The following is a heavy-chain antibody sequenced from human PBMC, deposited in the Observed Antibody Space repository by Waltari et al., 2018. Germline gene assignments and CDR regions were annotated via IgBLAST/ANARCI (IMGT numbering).Heavy chain of an antibody. CDR3: SKDADDSDYGLFDY. CDR1: GLIFSNYA. V-gene: IGHV3-23*01. D-gene: IGHD4-17*01. Sequence: EVQLLESGGGLVQPGGSLRLSCAASGLIFSNYAMSWVRQAPGKGLEWVTGMSGSGDTTYYADSVKGRFTISRDNSKNTLYLQMNSLRAEDKAVYYCSKDADDSDYGLFDYWGQGTLVTVSS. CDR2: MSGSGDTT. J-gene: IGHJ4*02.